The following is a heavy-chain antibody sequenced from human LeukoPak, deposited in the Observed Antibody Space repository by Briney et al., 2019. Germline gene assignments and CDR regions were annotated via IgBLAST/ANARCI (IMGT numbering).Heavy chain of an antibody. CDR2: IYYSGST. CDR1: GYSISSGYY. D-gene: IGHD6-6*01. Sequence: SETLSLTCTVSGYSISSGYYWGWIRQPPGKGLEWIGSIYYSGSTYYNPSLKSRVTISVDTSKNQFSLKLSSVTAADTAVYYCARGSSGLHDYWGQGTLVTVSS. CDR3: ARGSSGLHDY. V-gene: IGHV4-38-2*02. J-gene: IGHJ4*02.